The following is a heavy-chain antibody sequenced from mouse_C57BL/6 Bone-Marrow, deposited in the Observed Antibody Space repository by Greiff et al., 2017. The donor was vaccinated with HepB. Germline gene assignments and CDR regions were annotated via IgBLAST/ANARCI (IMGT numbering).Heavy chain of an antibody. CDR1: GFTFSDYG. V-gene: IGHV5-17*01. J-gene: IGHJ4*01. CDR2: ISSGSSTI. CDR3: APDGYYVYYAMDY. Sequence: EVNVVESGGGLVKPGGSLKLSCAASGFTFSDYGMHWVRQAPEKGLEWVAYISSGSSTIYYADTVKGRFTISRDNAKNTLFLQMTSLRSEDTAMYYCAPDGYYVYYAMDYWGQGTSVTVSS. D-gene: IGHD2-3*01.